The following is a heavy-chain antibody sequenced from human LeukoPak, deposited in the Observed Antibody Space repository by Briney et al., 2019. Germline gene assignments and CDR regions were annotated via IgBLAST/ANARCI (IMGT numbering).Heavy chain of an antibody. CDR2: TIPVFGTT. Sequence: ASVKVSCKASGGTFSSYAVSWVRLTPGQGLEWLGGTIPVFGTTTYAQKFQAKVTMTADKSTNTAYLEISSLTSDDTAVYYCARCSPGDSSNFYVVLQYWGQGTQVTVST. D-gene: IGHD3-22*01. J-gene: IGHJ4*02. CDR3: ARCSPGDSSNFYVVLQY. V-gene: IGHV1-69*06. CDR1: GGTFSSYA.